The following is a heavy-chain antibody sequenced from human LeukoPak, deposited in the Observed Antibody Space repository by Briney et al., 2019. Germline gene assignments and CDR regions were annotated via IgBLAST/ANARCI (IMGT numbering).Heavy chain of an antibody. CDR2: LSYDGYNK. V-gene: IGHV3-30*14. CDR3: ARDVTTFLLPNAYAFDI. CDR1: GFTFNRYA. J-gene: IGHJ3*02. D-gene: IGHD1-1*01. Sequence: GGSLRLSCAASGFTFNRYAMHWVRQAPGKGLEWVASLSYDGYNKQYADSVKGRFTISRDISDDTFYLQMNSLRGDDTALYYCARDVTTFLLPNAYAFDIWGLGTMLTVSS.